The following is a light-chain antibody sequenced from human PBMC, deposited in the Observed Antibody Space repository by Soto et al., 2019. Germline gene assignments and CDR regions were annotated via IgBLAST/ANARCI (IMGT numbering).Light chain of an antibody. CDR1: HTVANF. CDR2: DVS. J-gene: IGKJ4*01. CDR3: QQCSNLPPT. Sequence: DTELIQSPATLSLSPGERDTLSCRASHTVANFLAWYQHKAGQAPRLLIYDVSNRATGIPARFTGSGSGTDFTLTIRMLEPDDFAVYYCQQCSNLPPTFGGGTDVENK. V-gene: IGKV3-11*01.